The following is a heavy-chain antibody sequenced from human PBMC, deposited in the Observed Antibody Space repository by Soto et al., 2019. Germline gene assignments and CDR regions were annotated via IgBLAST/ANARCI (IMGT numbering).Heavy chain of an antibody. D-gene: IGHD4-4*01. V-gene: IGHV3-9*01. CDR2: INWNSDSI. J-gene: IGHJ4*02. CDR1: GCNFHDYA. CDR3: VNELVTNYFDY. Sequence: GGSQRLPYSASGCNFHDYAMRWVRQVTGKGLEWVSGINWNSDSIGYADSVKGRFTISRDNAKNSLYLQMNSLRAEDTSLYYCVNELVTNYFDYWGQGTLVTVSS.